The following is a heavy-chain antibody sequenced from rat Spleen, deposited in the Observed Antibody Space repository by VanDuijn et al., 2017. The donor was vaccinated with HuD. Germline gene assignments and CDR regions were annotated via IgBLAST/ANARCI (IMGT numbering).Heavy chain of an antibody. D-gene: IGHD1-12*03. CDR1: GFTFNYYW. V-gene: IGHV5-31*01. Sequence: EVQLVESGGGLVHPGRSLKLSCVTSGFTFNYYWMTWIRQAPGKGLEWVASISTGGGNTYYRDSVKGRFTISRDNAKNTLYLQMDSLRSEDTATYYCARSYYDGYYFDYWGQGVMVTVSS. CDR3: ARSYYDGYYFDY. J-gene: IGHJ2*01. CDR2: ISTGGGNT.